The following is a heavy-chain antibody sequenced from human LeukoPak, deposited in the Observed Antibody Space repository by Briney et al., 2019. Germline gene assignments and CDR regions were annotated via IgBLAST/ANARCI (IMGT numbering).Heavy chain of an antibody. CDR2: IVVGSGNT. V-gene: IGHV1-58*01. CDR3: TSDPTFYSGRYCFDY. D-gene: IGHD1-26*01. Sequence: GASVKVSCKASGFTFSNSAVQWVRQARGQRLEWIGWIVVGSGNTNYAQKFQERVTITRDMSTSTAYMELSGLRSEDTAVYYCTSDPTFYSGRYCFDYWGQGTLVTVSS. CDR1: GFTFSNSA. J-gene: IGHJ4*02.